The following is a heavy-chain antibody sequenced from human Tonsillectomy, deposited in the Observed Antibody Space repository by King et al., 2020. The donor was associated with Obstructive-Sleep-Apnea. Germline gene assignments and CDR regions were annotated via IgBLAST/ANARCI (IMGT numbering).Heavy chain of an antibody. Sequence: VQLVESGGGLVQPGGSLRLSCADSGFTFSNYWMHWVRQAPGKGLVWVSRINSDGTYTNYADSVKGRFTISRDNAKNTLYLQMDSLRAEDTAVYYCARGGPYSGSYGDYWGQGTLVTVSS. CDR1: GFTFSNYW. J-gene: IGHJ4*02. D-gene: IGHD1-26*01. CDR3: ARGGPYSGSYGDY. V-gene: IGHV3-74*01. CDR2: INSDGTYT.